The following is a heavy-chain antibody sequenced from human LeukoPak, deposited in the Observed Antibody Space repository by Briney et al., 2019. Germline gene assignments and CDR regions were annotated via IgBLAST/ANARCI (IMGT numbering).Heavy chain of an antibody. D-gene: IGHD4/OR15-4a*01. CDR3: AKGQDANYLPLDL. V-gene: IGHV3-33*06. CDR2: IWPDGSNK. CDR1: GITFSSYG. Sequence: PGGSLRLSCEASGITFSSYGIHWVRQAPGKGLEWVAVIWPDGSNKYYVDSVKGRFTISRDNSKNTLYLQVNSLRAEDMAVFYCAKGQDANYLPLDLWGRGTLVTVSS. J-gene: IGHJ2*01.